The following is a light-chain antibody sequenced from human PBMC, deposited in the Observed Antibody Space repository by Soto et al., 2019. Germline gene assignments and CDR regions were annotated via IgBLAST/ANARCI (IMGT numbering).Light chain of an antibody. CDR1: QSISTK. Sequence: EIVLTQSPGTLSLSPGERATLSCRASQSISTKLAWYQQKPGQAPRLLIYGASTRATGIPVRFSGSGSGTEFTLTITSLQFEDFAVYYCQHYNYWPYTFGQGTKVDIK. J-gene: IGKJ2*01. CDR2: GAS. V-gene: IGKV3-15*01. CDR3: QHYNYWPYT.